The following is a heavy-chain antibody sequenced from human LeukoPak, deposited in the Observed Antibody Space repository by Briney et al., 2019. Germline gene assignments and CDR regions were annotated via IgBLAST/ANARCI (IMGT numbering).Heavy chain of an antibody. CDR2: LYYSGST. CDR3: ARDAGGIAAAGREYDY. CDR1: GGSISSYY. Sequence: PSETLSLTCTVSGGSISSYYWSWIRQPPGKGLEWIGYLYYSGSTNYNPSLKSRVTISVDTSKNQFSLKLSSVTAADTAVYYCARDAGGIAAAGREYDYWGQGTLVTVSS. J-gene: IGHJ4*02. D-gene: IGHD6-13*01. V-gene: IGHV4-59*01.